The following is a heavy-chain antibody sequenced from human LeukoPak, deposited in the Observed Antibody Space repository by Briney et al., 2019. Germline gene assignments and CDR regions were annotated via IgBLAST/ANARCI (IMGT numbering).Heavy chain of an antibody. Sequence: GGSLRLSCAASGFTVSSNYMSWVRQPPGKGLEWVSVIYSGGSTYYADSVKGRFTISRDNSKNTLYLQMNSLRAADTAVYYCASPGRPYSSSWYSGLDYWGQGTLVTVSS. V-gene: IGHV3-66*01. J-gene: IGHJ4*02. CDR3: ASPGRPYSSSWYSGLDY. D-gene: IGHD6-13*01. CDR2: IYSGGST. CDR1: GFTVSSNY.